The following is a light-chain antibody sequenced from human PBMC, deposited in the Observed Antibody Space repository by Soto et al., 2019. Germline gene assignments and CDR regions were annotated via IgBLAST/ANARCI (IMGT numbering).Light chain of an antibody. Sequence: EIVMTQSPATLSVSPGERATLSCRASQSVSSNLAWYQHKPGQAPRLLIYGASTKATGIPARFSGSGSVTEFNLTISSLQSEDFVVYYCQQYNNWYTFGQGTKLEIK. CDR2: GAS. V-gene: IGKV3-15*01. J-gene: IGKJ2*01. CDR1: QSVSSN. CDR3: QQYNNWYT.